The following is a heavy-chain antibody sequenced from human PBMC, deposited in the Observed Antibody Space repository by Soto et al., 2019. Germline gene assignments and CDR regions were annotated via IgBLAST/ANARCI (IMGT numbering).Heavy chain of an antibody. V-gene: IGHV4-39*01. CDR1: VGSISISSYY. Sequence: SETLSLTCTVSVGSISISSYYRGWIRQPPGKGLEWIGSIYYSGSTYYNPSLKSRVTISVDTSKNQFSLKLSSVTAADTAVYYCARDYYSSGDYWGQGTLVTVS. D-gene: IGHD6-19*01. J-gene: IGHJ4*02. CDR2: IYYSGST. CDR3: ARDYYSSGDY.